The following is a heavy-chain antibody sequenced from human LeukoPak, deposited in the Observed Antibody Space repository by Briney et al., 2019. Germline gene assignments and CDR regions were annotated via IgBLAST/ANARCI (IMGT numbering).Heavy chain of an antibody. CDR3: ARNQVPPFDVFNL. CDR1: GGSISSYY. D-gene: IGHD1-14*01. CDR2: IYYSGST. J-gene: IGHJ3*01. V-gene: IGHV4-59*08. Sequence: KPSETLSLTCTVSGGSISSYYWSWIRQPPGKGLEWIGYIYYSGSTDYNSSLKSRVTMSIDTSKNQFYLKLSSATAADTAVYYCARNQVPPFDVFNLWGRGTMVTVSS.